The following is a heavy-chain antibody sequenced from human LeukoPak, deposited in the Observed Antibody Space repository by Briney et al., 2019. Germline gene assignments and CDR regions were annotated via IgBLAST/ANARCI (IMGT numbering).Heavy chain of an antibody. D-gene: IGHD6-13*01. CDR1: GGSISSYY. CDR3: ARDLAGYSSSWYVSPYSSGMDV. CDR2: IYYSGST. Sequence: ETLSLTCTVSGGSISSYYWSWIRQPPGKGLEWIGYIYYSGSTNYNPSLKSRVTISADTSKNQFSLKLSSVTAADTAVYYCARDLAGYSSSWYVSPYSSGMDVWGQGTTVTVSS. J-gene: IGHJ6*02. V-gene: IGHV4-59*01.